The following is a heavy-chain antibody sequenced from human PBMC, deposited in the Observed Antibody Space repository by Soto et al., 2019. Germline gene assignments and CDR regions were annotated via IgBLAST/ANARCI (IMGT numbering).Heavy chain of an antibody. CDR3: TIDNVRSDTAQGYTPYHYYYYGMDV. CDR1: GFTFSSYG. Sequence: QVQLVESGGGVVQPGRSLRLSCAASGFTFSSYGMHWVRQAPGKGLEWVAVIWYDGSNKYYADSVKGRFTISRDNSQNTQNMQMNSLRAEDTAVYYCTIDNVRSDTAQGYTPYHYYYYGMDVWSQGSTVTVSS. D-gene: IGHD5-18*01. V-gene: IGHV3-33*01. CDR2: IWYDGSNK. J-gene: IGHJ6*02.